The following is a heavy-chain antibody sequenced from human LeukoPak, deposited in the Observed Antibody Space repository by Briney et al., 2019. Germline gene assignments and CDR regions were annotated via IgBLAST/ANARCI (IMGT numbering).Heavy chain of an antibody. D-gene: IGHD1-26*01. CDR1: GGSISSYY. Sequence: KTSETLSLTCTVSGGSISSYYWSWIRQPPGKGLEWIGYIYNSGSTNYNPSLKSRVTISVDTSKNQFSLKLSSVTAADTAVYYCARGGGSYLMMYYFDYWGQGTLVTVSS. CDR3: ARGGGSYLMMYYFDY. J-gene: IGHJ4*02. V-gene: IGHV4-59*01. CDR2: IYNSGST.